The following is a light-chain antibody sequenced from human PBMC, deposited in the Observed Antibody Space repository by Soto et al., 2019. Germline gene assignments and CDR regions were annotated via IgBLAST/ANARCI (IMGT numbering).Light chain of an antibody. CDR1: SSNIGAGYD. CDR3: QSYDGSLSGVL. J-gene: IGLJ2*01. CDR2: GNS. V-gene: IGLV1-40*01. Sequence: QSVLTQPPSVSGAPGQRVTISCTGSSSNIGAGYDVHWYQQLPGTAPKLLIYGNSNRPSGVPDRFSGSKSGTSASLAITGLQAEDEADYSCQSYDGSLSGVLFGGGTKLTVL.